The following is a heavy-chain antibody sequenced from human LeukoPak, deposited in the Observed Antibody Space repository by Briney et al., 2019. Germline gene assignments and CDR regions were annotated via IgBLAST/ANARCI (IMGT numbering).Heavy chain of an antibody. CDR2: IYYSGST. J-gene: IGHJ4*02. V-gene: IGHV4-39*01. CDR3: ARQRFLEWYFDY. D-gene: IGHD3-3*01. CDR1: GGSVSSSSYY. Sequence: SETLSLTCTVSGGSVSSSSYYWAWIRQPPGKGLEWIGIIYYSGSTNYNPSLKSRVTISVDTSKNQFSLKLSPVTAADTAVYYCARQRFLEWYFDYWGQGTQVTVSS.